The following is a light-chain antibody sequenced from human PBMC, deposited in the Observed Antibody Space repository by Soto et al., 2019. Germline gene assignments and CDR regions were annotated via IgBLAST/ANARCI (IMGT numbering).Light chain of an antibody. Sequence: QSVLTQPASVSGSPGQSITISCTGTSSDVGGYSYVSWYQQHPGKAPKLMIYDVNNRPSGVSNRFSGSKSGNTASLTISGLQPEDEGDYYCSSYSSRSSVVFGGGTKLTVL. CDR1: SSDVGGYSY. CDR3: SSYSSRSSVV. J-gene: IGLJ2*01. CDR2: DVN. V-gene: IGLV2-14*03.